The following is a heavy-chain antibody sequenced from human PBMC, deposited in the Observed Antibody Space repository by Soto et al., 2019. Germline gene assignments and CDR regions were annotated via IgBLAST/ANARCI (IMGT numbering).Heavy chain of an antibody. J-gene: IGHJ5*02. CDR2: IYYSGST. Sequence: QVQLQESGPGLVKPSQTLSLTCTVSGGSISSGDYYWSWIRQPPGKVLEWIGYIYYSGSTYYNPSLKSRVTISVDTSKNQFSLKLSSVTAADTAVYYCARAPGLGGNQLVRLWFDPWGQGTLVTVSS. CDR1: GGSISSGDYY. D-gene: IGHD6-6*01. V-gene: IGHV4-30-4*01. CDR3: ARAPGLGGNQLVRLWFDP.